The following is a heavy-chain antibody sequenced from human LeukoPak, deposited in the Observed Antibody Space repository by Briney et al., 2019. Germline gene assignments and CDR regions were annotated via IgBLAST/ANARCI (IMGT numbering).Heavy chain of an antibody. Sequence: SETLSLTCTVSGGSISSYYWSWIRQPPGKGLEWIGYIYYSGSTKYNPSLKSRVTISVDTSKNQFSLKLSSVTAADTAVYYCARRYDSSGYYYYHFDYWGQGTLVTVSS. D-gene: IGHD3-22*01. CDR2: IYYSGST. CDR3: ARRYDSSGYYYYHFDY. V-gene: IGHV4-59*01. CDR1: GGSISSYY. J-gene: IGHJ4*02.